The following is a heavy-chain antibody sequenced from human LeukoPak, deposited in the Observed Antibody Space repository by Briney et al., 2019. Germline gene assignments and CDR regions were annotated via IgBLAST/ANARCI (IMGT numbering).Heavy chain of an antibody. CDR2: IYTSGST. Sequence: SQTLSLTCTVSGGSISSGSYYWSWIRQPAGKGLEWIGRIYTSGSTNYNPSLKSRVTISVDTSKNQFSLKLSSVTAADTVVYYCASLLNWFDPWGQGTLVPVSS. CDR1: GGSISSGSYY. CDR3: ASLLNWFDP. J-gene: IGHJ5*02. V-gene: IGHV4-61*02.